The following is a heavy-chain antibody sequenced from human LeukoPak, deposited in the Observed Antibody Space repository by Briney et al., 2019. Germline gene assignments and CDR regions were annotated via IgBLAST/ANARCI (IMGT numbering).Heavy chain of an antibody. Sequence: GGSLRLSCAASGFTFSSYSINWVRQAPGKGLEWVSSISSSSSYIYYADSVKGRFTISRDNAKNSLYLQMNSLRAEDTAVYYCARVGNRGYSSGLDAFDIWGQGTMVTVSS. CDR2: ISSSSSYI. CDR1: GFTFSSYS. D-gene: IGHD6-19*01. V-gene: IGHV3-21*01. CDR3: ARVGNRGYSSGLDAFDI. J-gene: IGHJ3*02.